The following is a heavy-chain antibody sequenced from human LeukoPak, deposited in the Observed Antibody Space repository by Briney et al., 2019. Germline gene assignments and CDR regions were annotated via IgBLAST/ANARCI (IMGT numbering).Heavy chain of an antibody. CDR1: GDSVSSISAS. Sequence: SQTLSLTCVVSGDSVSSISASWDWIRQSPSGGLEWLGRTYYRSKWSTDYAVSVQGRITINPDTSKNEFSLQLSSVTPEDTAVYYCARDPDSSYEWGPFDSWGQGTLVTVSS. D-gene: IGHD6-6*01. J-gene: IGHJ5*01. CDR3: ARDPDSSYEWGPFDS. CDR2: TYYRSKWST. V-gene: IGHV6-1*01.